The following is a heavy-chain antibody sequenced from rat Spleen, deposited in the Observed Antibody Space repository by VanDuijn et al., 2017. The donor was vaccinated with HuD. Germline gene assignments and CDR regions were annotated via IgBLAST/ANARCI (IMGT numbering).Heavy chain of an antibody. V-gene: IGHV5-29*01. Sequence: EVQLVESGGGLVQPGRSLKLSCAASGFTFNNYGMAWVRQVPTKGLEWVATLSYDGFTTYYRDSVRGRFTISSDNAKTTLYLQMDSLRSEDTATYYCTTLGSYWGQGVMVTVSS. J-gene: IGHJ2*01. CDR2: LSYDGFTT. CDR3: TTLGSY. CDR1: GFTFNNYG. D-gene: IGHD5-1*01.